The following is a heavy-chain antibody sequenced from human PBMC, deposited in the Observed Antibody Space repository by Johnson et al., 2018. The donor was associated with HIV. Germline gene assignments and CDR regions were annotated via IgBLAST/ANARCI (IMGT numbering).Heavy chain of an antibody. J-gene: IGHJ3*02. CDR2: ISYDGSNK. D-gene: IGHD3-10*01. CDR3: ARQHYYGSGSYPGAFDI. CDR1: GFTFSSYA. Sequence: QVQLVESGGGVVLPGRSLRLSCAASGFTFSSYAMHWVRQAPGKGLEWVAVISYDGSNKYYADSVKGRFTISRDNAKNSLYLQMNSLRAEDTALYYCARQHYYGSGSYPGAFDIWGQGTMVTVSS. V-gene: IGHV3-30-3*01.